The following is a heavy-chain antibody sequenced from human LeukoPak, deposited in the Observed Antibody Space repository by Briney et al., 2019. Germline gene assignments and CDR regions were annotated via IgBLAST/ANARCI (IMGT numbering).Heavy chain of an antibody. J-gene: IGHJ4*02. CDR2: INWNSGSI. CDR1: GFTFDDYA. Sequence: GRSLRLSCAASGFTFDDYAMHWVRQAPGKGLEWVSGINWNSGSIGYADSVKGRFTISRDNAKNSLYLQMNSLRAEDTALYYCAKAPAYTAMVNAYFDYWGQGTLVTVSS. D-gene: IGHD5-18*01. CDR3: AKAPAYTAMVNAYFDY. V-gene: IGHV3-9*01.